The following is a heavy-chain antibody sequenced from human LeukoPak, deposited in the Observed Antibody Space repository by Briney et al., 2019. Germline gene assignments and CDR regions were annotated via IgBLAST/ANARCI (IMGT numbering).Heavy chain of an antibody. D-gene: IGHD5-24*01. J-gene: IGHJ4*02. V-gene: IGHV4-30-4*08. Sequence: SETLSLTCTVSGGSISIADYYWSWIRQPPGKGLEWIGYIYYSGSTYYNPSLKSRVTLSVDTSNNQFSLRLSSVTAADTAVYYCARARDTNPFDYWGQGTLVTVSS. CDR3: ARARDTNPFDY. CDR2: IYYSGST. CDR1: GGSISIADYY.